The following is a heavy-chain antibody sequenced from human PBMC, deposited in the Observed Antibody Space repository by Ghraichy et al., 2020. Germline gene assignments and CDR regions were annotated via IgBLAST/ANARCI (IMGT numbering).Heavy chain of an antibody. V-gene: IGHV4-59*01. J-gene: IGHJ6*02. CDR2: IYYSGST. CDR3: ARALAYCGGDCYSGYYYYGMDV. CDR1: GGSISSYY. Sequence: SETLSLTCTVSGGSISSYYWSWIRQPPGKGLEWIGYIYYSGSTNYNPSLKSRVTISVDTSKNQFSLKLSSVTAADTAVYYCARALAYCGGDCYSGYYYYGMDVWGQGTTVTVSS. D-gene: IGHD2-21*02.